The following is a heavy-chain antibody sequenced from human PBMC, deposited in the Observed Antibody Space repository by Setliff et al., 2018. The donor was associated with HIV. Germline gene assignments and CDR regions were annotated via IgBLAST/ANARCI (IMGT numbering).Heavy chain of an antibody. CDR1: GGSLSGYH. V-gene: IGHV4-34*01. Sequence: PSETLSLTCAVYGGSLSGYHWSWIRQSPEKGLEWIGEINHSGSTNYNPSLKSRVSMSVDTSKNQFSLRLTSVTAADTAVYFCARPHSGRGGGAWFDPWGQGTLVTVSS. CDR2: INHSGST. D-gene: IGHD6-19*01. J-gene: IGHJ5*02. CDR3: ARPHSGRGGGAWFDP.